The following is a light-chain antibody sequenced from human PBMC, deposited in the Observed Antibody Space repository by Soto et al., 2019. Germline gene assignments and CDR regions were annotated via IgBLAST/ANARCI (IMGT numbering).Light chain of an antibody. CDR1: QSISVW. CDR3: QHYSGFPPWT. CDR2: QAS. J-gene: IGKJ1*01. Sequence: DIQMTQSPSSLSAAVGDRVAITCRANQSISVWLAWYQQKMGKAPKLLVYQASSLESGVPSRFSGSGSGTEFTLTISSLQPDDFATYYCQHYSGFPPWTFGQGTKVDIK. V-gene: IGKV1-5*03.